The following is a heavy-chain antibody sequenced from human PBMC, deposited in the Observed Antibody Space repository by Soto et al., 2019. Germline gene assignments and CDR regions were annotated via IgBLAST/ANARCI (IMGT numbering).Heavy chain of an antibody. Sequence: GGSLRLSCAASGFTFSSYAMSWVRQAPGKGLEWVSAISGSGGSTYYADYVKGRFTISRDNSKNTLYLQMNSLRAEDTAVYYCAKTTGYYYYYYYMDVWGKGTTVTVSS. CDR1: GFTFSSYA. CDR2: ISGSGGST. CDR3: AKTTGYYYYYYYMDV. V-gene: IGHV3-23*01. J-gene: IGHJ6*03. D-gene: IGHD4-17*01.